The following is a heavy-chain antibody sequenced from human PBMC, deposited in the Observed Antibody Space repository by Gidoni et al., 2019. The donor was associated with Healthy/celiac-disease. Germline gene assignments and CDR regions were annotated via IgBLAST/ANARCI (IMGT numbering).Heavy chain of an antibody. CDR3: ARDAGDSSGYHFDY. CDR1: GGSISSGGYY. J-gene: IGHJ4*01. Sequence: QVQLQESRPGLVKPPQHLSLTCTVSGGSISSGGYYWSWIRQHPGKVLQWIGSIYYSGRTYYNPSLKRRVTISVDTSKNQCSLKRSSGTAADTAVDYCARDAGDSSGYHFDYWGHGTLVTVSS. CDR2: IYYSGRT. D-gene: IGHD3-22*01. V-gene: IGHV4-31*03.